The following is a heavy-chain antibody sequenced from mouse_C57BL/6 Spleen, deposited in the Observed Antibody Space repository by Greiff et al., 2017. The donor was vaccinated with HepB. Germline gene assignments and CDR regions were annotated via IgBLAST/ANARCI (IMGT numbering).Heavy chain of an antibody. Sequence: VQLQQSGPELVKPGASVKIPCTASGYTFTDYNMDWVKQSHGKSLEWIGDINPNNGGTIYNQKFKGKATLTVDKSSSTAYMELRSLTSEDTAVYYCVQYGNYGAYWGQGTLVTVSA. J-gene: IGHJ3*01. CDR3: VQYGNYGAY. D-gene: IGHD2-10*02. CDR1: GYTFTDYN. V-gene: IGHV1-18*01. CDR2: INPNNGGT.